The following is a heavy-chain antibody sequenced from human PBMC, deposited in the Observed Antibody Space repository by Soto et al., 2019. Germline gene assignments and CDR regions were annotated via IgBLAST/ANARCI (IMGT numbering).Heavy chain of an antibody. CDR3: SDWRAGGPVNLDH. J-gene: IGHJ4*02. V-gene: IGHV3-23*01. D-gene: IGHD2-15*01. Sequence: GGSLRLSCVVSGLSLNNYAIAWVRHAPGKGLEFVSTIDVLDGAWYSDSVRGRLAISRDVSRNTVYLQMSSLRVEDTAIYFCSDWRAGGPVNLDHWGPGTRVTVSS. CDR2: IDVLDGA. CDR1: GLSLNNYA.